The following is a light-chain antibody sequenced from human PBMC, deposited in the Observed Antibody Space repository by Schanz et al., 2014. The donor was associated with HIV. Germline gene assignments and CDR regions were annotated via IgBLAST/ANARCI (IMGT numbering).Light chain of an antibody. CDR3: QQYKDNSLHT. CDR2: ATS. Sequence: DIQMTQSPSSLSASVGDRVTITCRASQSISISLNWYQQKPGKAPRLLIYATSLLHTGVPSRFSGSGSGTHFTLTISSLQPDDFATYYCQQYKDNSLHTFGQGTRLDIK. J-gene: IGKJ2*01. V-gene: IGKV1-39*01. CDR1: QSISIS.